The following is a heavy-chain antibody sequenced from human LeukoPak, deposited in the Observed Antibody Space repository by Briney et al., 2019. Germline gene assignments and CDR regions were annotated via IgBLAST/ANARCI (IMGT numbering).Heavy chain of an antibody. J-gene: IGHJ4*02. V-gene: IGHV3-30*18. CDR2: ILYDGSNK. CDR1: GFTFKYHG. CDR3: AKGEPEYSSSPSRDY. Sequence: GGSLRLSCAASGFTFKYHGMHWVRQAPGKGLEWVAVILYDGSNKYYADSVKGRFTISRDNSKNTLYLQMNSLRAEDTAVYYCAKGEPEYSSSPSRDYWGQGTLVTVSS. D-gene: IGHD6-6*01.